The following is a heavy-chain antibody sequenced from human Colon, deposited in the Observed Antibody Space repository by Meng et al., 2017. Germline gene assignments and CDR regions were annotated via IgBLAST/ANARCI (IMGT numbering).Heavy chain of an antibody. CDR3: ARKRTSPCTLGFSS. V-gene: IGHV4-4*02. D-gene: IGHD2-8*01. J-gene: IGHJ5*02. Sequence: LQGAGPGRVKEWGTLGRTCAVCGDSSSSGNGWTWGGQPRGKGLEWIGEIYPSGRTSSNPSLQFRVTILLDNSKNQFSLELNSVTASDSAISFCARKRTSPCTLGFSSWGQGTLVTVFS. CDR2: IYPSGRT. CDR1: GDSSSSGNG.